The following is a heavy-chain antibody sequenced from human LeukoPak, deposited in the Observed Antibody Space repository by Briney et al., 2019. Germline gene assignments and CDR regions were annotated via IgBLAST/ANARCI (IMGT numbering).Heavy chain of an antibody. Sequence: GESLKISCKGSGYSFTTYWIGWVRQMPGKGLEWMGIIYPGDSDTRYSPSFQGQVTISADKSISTAYLQWSSLKASDTAMYYCARTMVRGVVDAAFDIWGQGTMVTVSS. J-gene: IGHJ3*02. CDR3: ARTMVRGVVDAAFDI. D-gene: IGHD3-10*01. CDR2: IYPGDSDT. V-gene: IGHV5-51*01. CDR1: GYSFTTYW.